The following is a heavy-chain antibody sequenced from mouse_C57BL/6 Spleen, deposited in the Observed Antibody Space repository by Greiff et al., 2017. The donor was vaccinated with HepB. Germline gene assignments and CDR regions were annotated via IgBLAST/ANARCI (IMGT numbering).Heavy chain of an antibody. J-gene: IGHJ4*01. CDR1: GFTFSSYA. CDR2: ISSGGDYI. V-gene: IGHV5-9-1*02. CDR3: TRGERTRAMDY. D-gene: IGHD2-13*01. Sequence: EVKLMESGEGLVKPGGSLKLSCAASGFTFSSYAMSWVRQTPEKRLEWVAYISSGGDYIYYADTVKGRFTISRDNARNTLYLQMSSLKSEDTAMYYCTRGERTRAMDYWGQGTSVTVSS.